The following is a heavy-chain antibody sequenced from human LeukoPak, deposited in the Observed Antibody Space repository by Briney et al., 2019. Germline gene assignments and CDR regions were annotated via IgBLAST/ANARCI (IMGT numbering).Heavy chain of an antibody. J-gene: IGHJ4*02. CDR3: VKGPRPDITVAHTVEN. D-gene: IGHD6-19*01. CDR1: GFIFSNYA. CDR2: ISSRGDST. Sequence: GGSLILSCAAPGFIFSNYAMSWVRQVPGRGLEWVSTISSRGDSTYVADSVKGRFTISRDNSKNSLYLQMNTVRAEDTAVYYCVKGPRPDITVAHTVENWGQGTLVTVSS. V-gene: IGHV3-23*01.